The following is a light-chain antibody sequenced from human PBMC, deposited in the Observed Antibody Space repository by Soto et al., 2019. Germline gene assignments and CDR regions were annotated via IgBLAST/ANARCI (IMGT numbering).Light chain of an antibody. CDR3: QQTNSFPRT. CDR1: QDINSW. Sequence: DIPMTQSPSSVSASVGDRVSITCRASQDINSWLAWYQQKPGKAPKLLVSTASTLQSGVPSRFSGSGSGTDFTLTISSLQPEDFATYYCQQTNSFPRTFGQGTKVEI. V-gene: IGKV1-12*01. CDR2: TAS. J-gene: IGKJ1*01.